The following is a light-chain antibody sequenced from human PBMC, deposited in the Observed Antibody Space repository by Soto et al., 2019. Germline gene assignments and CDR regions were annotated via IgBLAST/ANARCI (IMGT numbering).Light chain of an antibody. V-gene: IGKV1-9*01. Sequence: DIQLTQSPSFLSASVGDRVTITCRASQGISSFLAWYQQKPGKAPKLLIYAASTLQSGVPSRFSGSGSGTKFPLTVSSLQPEDFATYFCQQLNSYPLTFGGGTKVEI. J-gene: IGKJ4*01. CDR3: QQLNSYPLT. CDR1: QGISSF. CDR2: AAS.